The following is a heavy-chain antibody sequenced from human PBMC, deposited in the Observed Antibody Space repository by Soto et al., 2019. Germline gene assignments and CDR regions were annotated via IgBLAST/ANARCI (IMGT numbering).Heavy chain of an antibody. J-gene: IGHJ3*02. CDR1: GFTFTNSA. D-gene: IGHD6-13*01. Sequence: SVEVSCKASGFTFTNSAVQWVRQARGQRLEWIGWIVVGSGNTNYAQKFQERVTITRDMSISTAYMELSRLRSDDTAVYYCARGASSTSSWSDDAFDIWGQGTMVTVSS. V-gene: IGHV1-58*01. CDR2: IVVGSGNT. CDR3: ARGASSTSSWSDDAFDI.